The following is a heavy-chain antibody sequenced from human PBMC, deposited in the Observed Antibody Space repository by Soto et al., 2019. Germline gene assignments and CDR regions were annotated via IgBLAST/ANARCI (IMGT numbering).Heavy chain of an antibody. V-gene: IGHV4-59*01. CDR2: IYYSGST. CDR3: ARDPSLLWYFDL. CDR1: GGSISSYY. J-gene: IGHJ2*01. Sequence: LSLTCTVSGGSISSYYWSWIRQPPGKGLEWIGYIYYSGSTNYNPSLKSRVTISVDTSKNQFSLKLSSVTAADTAVYYCARDPSLLWYFDLWGRGTLVTVSS. D-gene: IGHD2-21*01.